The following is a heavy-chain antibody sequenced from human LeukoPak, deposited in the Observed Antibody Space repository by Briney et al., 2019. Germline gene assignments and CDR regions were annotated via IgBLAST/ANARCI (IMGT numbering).Heavy chain of an antibody. CDR2: IYTSGST. J-gene: IGHJ3*02. D-gene: IGHD6-19*01. Sequence: SETLSLTCSVSGGSISSYYWSWIRQPARKGLEWIGRIYTSGSTNYNPSLKSRVTMSVDTSKNQFSLKLSSVTAADTAVYYCARDQQWLDAFDIWGQGTMVTVSS. CDR1: GGSISSYY. V-gene: IGHV4-4*07. CDR3: ARDQQWLDAFDI.